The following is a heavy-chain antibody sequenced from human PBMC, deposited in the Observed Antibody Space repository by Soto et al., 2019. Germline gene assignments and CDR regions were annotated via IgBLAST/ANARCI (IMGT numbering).Heavy chain of an antibody. CDR3: ERLYCSSTSCYPTLHSYYYYMDV. J-gene: IGHJ6*03. CDR2: ISAYNGNT. D-gene: IGHD2-2*01. CDR1: GYTFTSYG. Sequence: QVQLVQSGAEVKKPGASVKVSCKASGYTFTSYGISWVRQAPGQGLEWMGWISAYNGNTNYAQKLQGRVTMTTDTTTSTAYMELRSLRSDDTAVYYCERLYCSSTSCYPTLHSYYYYMDVWGKGTTVTVSS. V-gene: IGHV1-18*01.